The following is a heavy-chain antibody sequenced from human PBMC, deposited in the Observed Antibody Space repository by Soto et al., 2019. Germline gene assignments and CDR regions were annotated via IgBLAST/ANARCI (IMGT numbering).Heavy chain of an antibody. V-gene: IGHV4-34*01. J-gene: IGHJ6*02. D-gene: IGHD2-21*02. CDR3: ARADRTLVTSYGLDV. CDR2: INHSGTT. CDR1: GGSFSGFY. Sequence: SETLSLTCAVSGGSFSGFYWTWIRQPPGEGLEWIGEINHSGTTNFNPSLRSRLTISLDSSKKHFSLKLTSMTAADAAVYYCARADRTLVTSYGLDVWGQGTTVTVSS.